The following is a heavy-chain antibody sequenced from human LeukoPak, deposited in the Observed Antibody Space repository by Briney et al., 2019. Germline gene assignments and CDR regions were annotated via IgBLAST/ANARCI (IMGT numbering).Heavy chain of an antibody. V-gene: IGHV1-69*13. D-gene: IGHD3-22*01. CDR1: GGTFSSYA. Sequence: SVKVSCKASGGTFSSYAISWVRQAPGQGLEWMGGIIPIFGTANYAQKFQGRVTITADESTSTAYMELSSLRSEDTAVYYCARDLGYYDSSRAPSQFDYWGQGTLVTVSS. J-gene: IGHJ4*02. CDR2: IIPIFGTA. CDR3: ARDLGYYDSSRAPSQFDY.